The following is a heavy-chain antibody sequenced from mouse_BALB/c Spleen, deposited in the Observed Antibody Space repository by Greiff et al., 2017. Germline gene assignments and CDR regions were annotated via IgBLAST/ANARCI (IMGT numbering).Heavy chain of an antibody. J-gene: IGHJ4*01. CDR3: TRHGSSPYYAMDY. V-gene: IGHV1-69*02. D-gene: IGHD1-1*01. Sequence: QVQLQQPGAELVRPGASVKLSCKASGYTFTSYWINWVKQRPGQGLEWIGNIYPSDSYTNYNQKFKDKATLTVDKSSSTAYMQLSSPTSEDSAVYYCTRHGSSPYYAMDYWGQGTSVTVSS. CDR2: IYPSDSYT. CDR1: GYTFTSYW.